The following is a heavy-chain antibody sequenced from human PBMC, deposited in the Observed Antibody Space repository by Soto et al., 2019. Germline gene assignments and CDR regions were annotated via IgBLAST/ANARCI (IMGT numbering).Heavy chain of an antibody. Sequence: GASVKVSCKASGYTFTSYGISWVRQAPGQGLEWMGWISAYNGNTNYAQKLQGRVTMTTDTSTSTAYMELRSLRSDDTAVYYCARSTMIVVVPNDFDIWGQGTMVTVS. CDR1: GYTFTSYG. D-gene: IGHD3-22*01. CDR3: ARSTMIVVVPNDFDI. V-gene: IGHV1-18*01. CDR2: ISAYNGNT. J-gene: IGHJ3*02.